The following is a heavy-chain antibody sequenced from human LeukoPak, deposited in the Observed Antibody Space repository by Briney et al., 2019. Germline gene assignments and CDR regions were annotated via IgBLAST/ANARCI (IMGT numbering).Heavy chain of an antibody. CDR1: GDSVSSNSAA. CDR2: TYYRSKWYN. J-gene: IGHJ4*02. D-gene: IGHD6-19*01. V-gene: IGHV6-1*01. Sequence: SQTLSLTCAISGDSVSSNSAAWNWIRQSPSRGLEWLGRTYYRSKWYNDYAVSVISRITINADTSKNQFSLQLNSVTPEDTAVYYCARDLFRGADSSGWSAFDYWGQGTLVTVSS. CDR3: ARDLFRGADSSGWSAFDY.